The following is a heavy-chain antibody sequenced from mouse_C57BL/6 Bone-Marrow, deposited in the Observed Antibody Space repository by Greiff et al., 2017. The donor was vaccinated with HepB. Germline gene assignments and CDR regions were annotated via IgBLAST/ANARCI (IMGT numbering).Heavy chain of an antibody. V-gene: IGHV5-17*01. J-gene: IGHJ1*03. CDR2: ISSGSSTI. Sequence: EVNLVESGGGLVKPGGSLKLSCAASGFTFSDYGMHWVRQAPEKGLEWVAYISSGSSTIYYADTVKGRFTISRDNAKNTLFLQMTSLRSEDTAMYYCARQGTTVVAPYWYFDVWGTGTTVTVSS. D-gene: IGHD1-1*01. CDR1: GFTFSDYG. CDR3: ARQGTTVVAPYWYFDV.